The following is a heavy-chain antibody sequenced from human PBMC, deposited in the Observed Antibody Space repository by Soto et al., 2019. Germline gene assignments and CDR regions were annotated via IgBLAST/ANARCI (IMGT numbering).Heavy chain of an antibody. Sequence: EVQLLESGGGMEQPGGSLRLSCVASGFTFSVYAMSWVRQAPGKGLEWVSVIGGSGGDIYYADSVKGRFTISRDNSKNTLYLQMNSRRSEDTGVYYCAKKRGSLWSSYYFQYWGLGTLVTVFS. CDR3: AKKRGSLWSSYYFQY. D-gene: IGHD3-3*01. J-gene: IGHJ1*01. CDR1: GFTFSVYA. CDR2: IGGSGGDI. V-gene: IGHV3-23*01.